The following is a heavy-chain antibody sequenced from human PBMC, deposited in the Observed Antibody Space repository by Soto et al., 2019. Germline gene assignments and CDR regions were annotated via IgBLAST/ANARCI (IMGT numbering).Heavy chain of an antibody. D-gene: IGHD3-3*01. CDR2: IYYSGST. CDR3: ARAGLRGPYYDFWSVYYNYYYYGMDV. V-gene: IGHV4-59*01. J-gene: IGHJ6*02. Sequence: QVQLQESGPGLVKPSETLSLTCTVSGGSISSYYWSWIRQPPGKGLEWIGYIYYSGSTNYNPSLKSRVTISIATSKNQFALELSSVTAADTAVYYCARAGLRGPYYDFWSVYYNYYYYGMDVWGQGTTVTVSS. CDR1: GGSISSYY.